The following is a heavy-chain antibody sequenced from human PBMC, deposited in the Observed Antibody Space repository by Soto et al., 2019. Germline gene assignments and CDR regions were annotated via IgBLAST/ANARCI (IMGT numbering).Heavy chain of an antibody. Sequence: PSETLSLTCTVSGGSISSYYWSWIRQPPGKGLEWIGYIYYSGSTNYNPSLKSRVTISVDTSKNQFSLKLSSVTAADTAVYYCARLEYYGSGSYYNGAFDIWGQGTMVTVSS. CDR3: ARLEYYGSGSYYNGAFDI. V-gene: IGHV4-59*08. J-gene: IGHJ3*02. CDR1: GGSISSYY. CDR2: IYYSGST. D-gene: IGHD3-10*01.